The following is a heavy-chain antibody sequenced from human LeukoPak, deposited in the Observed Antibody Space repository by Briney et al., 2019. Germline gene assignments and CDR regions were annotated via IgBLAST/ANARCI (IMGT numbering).Heavy chain of an antibody. Sequence: ASVKVSCKISEYSLSDLSIHWVREAPGEGLEWMGGFDAENNKMVYSQRFQGRVTMTEDTSADTAYMELTGLRSEDTAMYFCATDRVYRSSGRSWGFFDYWGQGTLVIASS. CDR2: FDAENNKM. J-gene: IGHJ4*02. D-gene: IGHD6-19*01. CDR1: EYSLSDLS. CDR3: ATDRVYRSSGRSWGFFDY. V-gene: IGHV1-24*01.